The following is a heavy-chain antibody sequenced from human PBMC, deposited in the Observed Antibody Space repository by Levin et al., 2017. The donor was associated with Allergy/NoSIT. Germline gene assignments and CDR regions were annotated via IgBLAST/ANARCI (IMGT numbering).Heavy chain of an antibody. V-gene: IGHV3-33*01. CDR3: ARASFSGSYNNWFDP. CDR2: IWYDGSNK. J-gene: IGHJ5*02. D-gene: IGHD1-26*01. CDR1: GFTFSSYG. Sequence: SCAASGFTFSSYGMHWVRQAPGKGLEWVAVIWYDGSNKYYADSVKGRFTISRDNSKNTLYLQMNSLRAEDTAVYYCARASFSGSYNNWFDPWGQGTLVTVSS.